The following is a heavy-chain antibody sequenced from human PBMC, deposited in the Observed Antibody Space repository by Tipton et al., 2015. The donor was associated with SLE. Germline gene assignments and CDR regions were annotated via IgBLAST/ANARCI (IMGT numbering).Heavy chain of an antibody. CDR1: GDSISNYY. J-gene: IGHJ5*02. CDR2: ISYSGST. CDR3: AKGGDWSDP. V-gene: IGHV4-59*01. Sequence: TLSLTCTVSGDSISNYYWSWIRQPPGKGLEWIGYISYSGSTNYNPSLKSRVSTSVDTSKNQFSLKLNSVTAADTAVYYCAKGGDWSDPWGQGTLVTVSS.